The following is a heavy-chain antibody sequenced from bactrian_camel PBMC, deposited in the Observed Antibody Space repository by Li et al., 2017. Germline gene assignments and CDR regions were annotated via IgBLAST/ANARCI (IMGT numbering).Heavy chain of an antibody. CDR3: AAGPNFPGLPRMAQYSDSWRCPALDA. Sequence: HVQLVESGGGSVQAGGSLRLSCKVSGHSRGSNCVGWYRLPPGRAPAEREGIAAIRRDGGETWYAASVKGRFTISRDSAKNTVYLQMSSLKPEDTAIYYCAAGPNFPGLPRMAQYSDSWRCPALDAWGQGTQVTVS. V-gene: IGHV3-3*01. CDR1: GHSRGSNC. D-gene: IGHD2*01. J-gene: IGHJ3*01. CDR2: IRRDGGET.